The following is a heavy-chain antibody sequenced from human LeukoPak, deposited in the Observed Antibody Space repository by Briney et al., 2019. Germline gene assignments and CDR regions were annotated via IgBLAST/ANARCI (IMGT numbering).Heavy chain of an antibody. CDR1: GYTFTSYD. J-gene: IGHJ5*02. CDR2: MNPNSGNT. D-gene: IGHD3-16*01. Sequence: SVKVSCKASGYTFTSYDINWVRQATGQGLEWMGWMNPNSGNTGYAQKFQGRVTMTRNTSISTAYMELSSLRSEDTAVYYCASGDMITFGGVDPWGQGTLVTVSS. V-gene: IGHV1-8*01. CDR3: ASGDMITFGGVDP.